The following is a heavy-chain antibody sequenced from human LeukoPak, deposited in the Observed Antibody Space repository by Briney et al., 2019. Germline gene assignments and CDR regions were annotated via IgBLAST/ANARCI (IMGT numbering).Heavy chain of an antibody. D-gene: IGHD1-20*01. Sequence: ASVKVSCKTSGYSFNSHHVHWVRQAPGQGLEWMGVKFSHDGTTSYTQNFQGRLTMTRGTSTSTVYMELSSLRSEDTAVYYCARPGEGDNWNPWVVWGQGTLVTVSS. V-gene: IGHV1-46*02. CDR1: GYSFNSHH. CDR2: KFSHDGTT. J-gene: IGHJ4*02. CDR3: ARPGEGDNWNPWVV.